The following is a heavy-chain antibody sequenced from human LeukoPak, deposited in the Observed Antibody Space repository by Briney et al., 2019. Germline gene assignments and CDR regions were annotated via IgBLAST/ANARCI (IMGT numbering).Heavy chain of an antibody. V-gene: IGHV3-53*01. J-gene: IGHJ4*02. CDR3: ARDRVGATTNFDY. CDR2: IYSGGNT. D-gene: IGHD1-26*01. CDR1: GFTVSSNY. Sequence: GGSLRLSCAASGFTVSSNYMSWVRQAPGKGLDWVSVIYSGGNTYYADSVKGRFTISRDNSKNTLYLQMNSLRAEDTAVYYCARDRVGATTNFDYWGQGTLVTVAS.